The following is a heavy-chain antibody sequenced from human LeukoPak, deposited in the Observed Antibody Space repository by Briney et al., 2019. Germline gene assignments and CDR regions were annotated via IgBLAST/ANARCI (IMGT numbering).Heavy chain of an antibody. CDR3: AKGRDIVATMGFDY. V-gene: IGHV3-30*18. CDR1: GFTFSSYG. CDR2: ISYDGSNK. Sequence: GRSLRLSCAASGFTFSSYGMHRVRQAPGKGLEWVAVISYDGSNKYYADSVKGRFTISRDNSKNTLYLQMNSLRAEDTAVYYCAKGRDIVATMGFDYWGQGTLVTVSS. D-gene: IGHD5-12*01. J-gene: IGHJ4*02.